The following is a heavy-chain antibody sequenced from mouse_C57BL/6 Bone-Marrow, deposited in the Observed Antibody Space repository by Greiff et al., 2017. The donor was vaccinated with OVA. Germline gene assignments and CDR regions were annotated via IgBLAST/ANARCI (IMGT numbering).Heavy chain of an antibody. CDR3: ARWYDLAWFAY. CDR1: GYTFTDYY. J-gene: IGHJ3*01. CDR2: INPNNGGT. Sequence: EVQLQQSGPELVKPGASVKISCKASGYTFTDYYMNWVKQSHGKSLEWIGDINPNNGGTSYNQKFKGKATLTVDKSSSTAYMELRSLTSEDSAVYYCARWYDLAWFAYWGQGTLVTVSA. D-gene: IGHD2-3*01. V-gene: IGHV1-26*01.